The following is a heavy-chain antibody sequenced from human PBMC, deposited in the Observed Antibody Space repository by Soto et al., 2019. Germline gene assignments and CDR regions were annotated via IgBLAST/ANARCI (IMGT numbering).Heavy chain of an antibody. Sequence: SETLSLTCTVSGGSISSYYWSWIRQPPGKGLEWIGYIYYSGSTNYDPSLKSRVTISVDTSKNQFSLKLSSVTAADTAVYYCAGRSGSYTGYYFDYWGQGTLVTVSS. D-gene: IGHD1-26*01. CDR2: IYYSGST. CDR1: GGSISSYY. CDR3: AGRSGSYTGYYFDY. J-gene: IGHJ4*02. V-gene: IGHV4-59*08.